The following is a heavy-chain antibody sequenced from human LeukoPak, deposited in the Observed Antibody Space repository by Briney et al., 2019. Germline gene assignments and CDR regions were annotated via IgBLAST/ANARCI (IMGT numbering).Heavy chain of an antibody. J-gene: IGHJ4*02. V-gene: IGHV1-18*04. CDR2: ISGYNGNT. Sequence: VASVRVSCKASGYTFTGDGISWVRQAPGQGLEWMGWISGYNGNTKYAQKLQGRVTMTTDTSTSTAYMELRSLRSDDPAVYYCARDSPQLGIRTFDYWGQGTLVTVSS. CDR3: ARDSPQLGIRTFDY. D-gene: IGHD7-27*01. CDR1: GYTFTGDG.